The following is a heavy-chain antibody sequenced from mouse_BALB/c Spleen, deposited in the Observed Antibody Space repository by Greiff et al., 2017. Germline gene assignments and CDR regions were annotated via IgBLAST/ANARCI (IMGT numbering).Heavy chain of an antibody. V-gene: IGHV1S132*01. CDR2: IFPGTGTT. J-gene: IGHJ4*01. CDR1: GYTFTSYW. D-gene: IGHD2-4*01. Sequence: QVQLQQSGAELVKPGASVKLSCKTSGYTFTSYWIQWVKQRPGQGLGWIGEIFPGTGTTYYNEKFKGKATLTIDTSSSTAYMQLSSLTSEDSAVYFCARGAYYDYDYYAMDYWGQGTSVTVSS. CDR3: ARGAYYDYDYYAMDY.